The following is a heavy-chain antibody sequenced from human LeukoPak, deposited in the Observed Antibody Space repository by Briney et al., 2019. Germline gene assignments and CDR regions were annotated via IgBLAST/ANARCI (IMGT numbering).Heavy chain of an antibody. J-gene: IGHJ4*02. CDR1: GGSISSYY. CDR3: STEDKYCGSANCGRY. V-gene: IGHV4-59*01. D-gene: IGHD2-2*01. CDR2: IYYSGST. Sequence: SETLSLTCAVTGGSISSYYWSWIRQPPGKGLEWIGYIYYSGSTNYNPSLKSRVTISVDTSKNQFPLKLSSVTAADTAVYYCSTEDKYCGSANCGRYWGQGTLVTVSS.